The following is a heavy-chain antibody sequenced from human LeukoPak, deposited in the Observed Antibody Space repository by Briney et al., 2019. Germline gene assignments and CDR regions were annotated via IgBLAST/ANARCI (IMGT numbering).Heavy chain of an antibody. CDR2: ISAYNGNT. J-gene: IGHJ6*03. CDR1: GYTFTSYG. Sequence: VASVKVSCKASGYTFTSYGISWVRQAPGQGLEWMGWISAYNGNTNYAQKLQGRVTMTTDTSTSTAYMELRSLRSDDTAVYYCAGKAWSPGAMIYYYMDVWGKGTTVTVSS. V-gene: IGHV1-18*01. CDR3: AGKAWSPGAMIYYYMDV. D-gene: IGHD3-22*01.